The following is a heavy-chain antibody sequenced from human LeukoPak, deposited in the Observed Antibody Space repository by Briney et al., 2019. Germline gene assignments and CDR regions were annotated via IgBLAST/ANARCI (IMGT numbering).Heavy chain of an antibody. CDR3: ARAKEGNWFDP. V-gene: IGHV3-7*01. CDR2: IKQDGSEK. CDR1: GFTFSSYA. Sequence: PGGSLRLSCAASGFTFSSYAMSWVRQAPGKGLEWVANIKQDGSEKYYVDSVKGRFTISRDNAKNSLYLQMNSLRAEDTAVYYCARAKEGNWFDPWGQGTLVTVSS. J-gene: IGHJ5*02.